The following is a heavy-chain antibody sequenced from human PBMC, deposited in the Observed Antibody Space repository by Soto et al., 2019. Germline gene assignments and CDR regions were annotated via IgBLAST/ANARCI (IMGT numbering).Heavy chain of an antibody. V-gene: IGHV4-59*01. D-gene: IGHD6-13*01. Sequence: SETLSLTCTVSGGSIISYYWSWIRQPPGKGLEWIGYIYDSGSTSYNPSLKSRVTISVDTSKNQFSLKLSSVTAADTAVYYCARDKGIATTGTGPKVNWFDPWGQGTLVTVSS. J-gene: IGHJ5*02. CDR3: ARDKGIATTGTGPKVNWFDP. CDR1: GGSIISYY. CDR2: IYDSGST.